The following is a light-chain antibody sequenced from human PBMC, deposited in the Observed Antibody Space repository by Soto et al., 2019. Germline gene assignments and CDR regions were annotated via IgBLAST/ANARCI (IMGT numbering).Light chain of an antibody. J-gene: IGLJ1*01. CDR1: SSDVGSFNL. V-gene: IGLV2-23*01. CDR2: EGT. Sequence: QSALTQPASVSGSPGQSITISCAGTSSDVGSFNLVSWYQQHPGKAPKLVIYEGTQRPSGVSNRFSASKSGNTASLTISGLQAEDEADYYCPSYAGSANYVFGTGTKVTVL. CDR3: PSYAGSANYV.